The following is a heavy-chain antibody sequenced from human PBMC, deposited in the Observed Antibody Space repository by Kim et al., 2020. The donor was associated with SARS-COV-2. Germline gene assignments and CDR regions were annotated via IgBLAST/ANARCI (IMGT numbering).Heavy chain of an antibody. V-gene: IGHV1-3*01. Sequence: ASVKVSCKASGYDFTSYAIHWVRQAPGQSLEWMGWINVGNGNTKYALKFQGRVLITRDTSARIAYMELSSLTSEDTAVYYCAREGSGFDFWSGMPDYWGQGTLVTVSS. D-gene: IGHD3-3*01. CDR1: GYDFTSYA. CDR3: AREGSGFDFWSGMPDY. CDR2: INVGNGNT. J-gene: IGHJ4*02.